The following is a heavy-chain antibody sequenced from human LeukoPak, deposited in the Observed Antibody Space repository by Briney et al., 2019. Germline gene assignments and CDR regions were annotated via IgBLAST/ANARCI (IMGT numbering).Heavy chain of an antibody. J-gene: IGHJ5*02. D-gene: IGHD3-3*01. Sequence: ASVKVSCKASGYTFTSSGISCVRQAPGQGLEWMGWMNPNSGNTGYAQKFQGRVTITRNTSISTAYMELSSLRSEDTAVYYCARGHGGYDFWSGQYNWFDPWGQGTLVTVSS. CDR1: GYTFTSSG. V-gene: IGHV1-8*01. CDR2: MNPNSGNT. CDR3: ARGHGGYDFWSGQYNWFDP.